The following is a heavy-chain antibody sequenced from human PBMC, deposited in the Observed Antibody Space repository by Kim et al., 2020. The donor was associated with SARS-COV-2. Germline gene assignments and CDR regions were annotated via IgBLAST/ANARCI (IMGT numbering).Heavy chain of an antibody. V-gene: IGHV3-64D*09. CDR3: VNGGARDGYKTFLDY. CDR1: GFTFSSYA. J-gene: IGHJ4*02. Sequence: GGSLRLSCSASGFTFSSYAMHWVRQAPGKGLEYVSAISSNGGSTYYADSVKGRFTISRDNSKNTLYLQMSSLRAEDTAVYYCVNGGARDGYKTFLDYWGQGTLVTVSS. D-gene: IGHD5-12*01. CDR2: ISSNGGST.